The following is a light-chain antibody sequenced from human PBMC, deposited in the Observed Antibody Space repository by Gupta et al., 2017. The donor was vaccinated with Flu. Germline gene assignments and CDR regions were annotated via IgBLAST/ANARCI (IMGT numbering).Light chain of an antibody. Sequence: QSVLTQPPSVSGAPGQRVTIACTGSSSNIGATYDVQWYQQLPRTAPKLLIFSDTNRPSVVPDRFAGSKSGTSASLAIAGHQDEDEADYYCQSDDTSRNAWVFGGGTKLTVL. CDR3: QSDDTSRNAWV. CDR1: SSNIGATYD. CDR2: SDT. J-gene: IGLJ3*02. V-gene: IGLV1-40*01.